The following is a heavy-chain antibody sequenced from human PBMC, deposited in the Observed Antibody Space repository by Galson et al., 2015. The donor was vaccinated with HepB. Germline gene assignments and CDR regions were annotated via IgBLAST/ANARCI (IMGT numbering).Heavy chain of an antibody. J-gene: IGHJ4*02. V-gene: IGHV4-59*01. D-gene: IGHD1-26*01. CDR3: ARGSRSYYEVVDY. Sequence: SETLSLTCTVSGGSISGYYWSWIRRPPGKGMEWIGYIYYSGSTNYNPSLKSRVTMSVDTSKNQLSLNLRSVTAADTAVYYCARGSRSYYEVVDYWGQGALVIVSS. CDR2: IYYSGST. CDR1: GGSISGYY.